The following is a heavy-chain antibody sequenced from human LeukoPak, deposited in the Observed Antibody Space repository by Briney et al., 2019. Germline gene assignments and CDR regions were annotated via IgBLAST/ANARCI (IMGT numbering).Heavy chain of an antibody. CDR1: GYSFTSYW. Sequence: GESLKISCKGSGYSFTSYWIAWVRQMPGKGPEWMGIFHPGDSDTRYSPSFQGQVTISADKSITTASLQWSSLKASDTAMYYCARLHDSSASYFDYWGQGTLVTVSS. V-gene: IGHV5-51*01. J-gene: IGHJ4*02. CDR2: FHPGDSDT. D-gene: IGHD3-22*01. CDR3: ARLHDSSASYFDY.